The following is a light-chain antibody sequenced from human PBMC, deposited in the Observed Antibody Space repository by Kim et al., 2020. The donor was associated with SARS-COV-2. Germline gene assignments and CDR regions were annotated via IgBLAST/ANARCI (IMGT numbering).Light chain of an antibody. CDR1: QDISNY. CDR3: QQYDNLPDT. Sequence: SESVGDRVTITCQESQDISNYLNWYQKKPGKAPKLLIYDASNLETGVPSRFRGSGAGTDFTFTISSLQPEDIATDYCQQYDNLPDTFGQGTKLEI. J-gene: IGKJ2*01. V-gene: IGKV1-33*01. CDR2: DAS.